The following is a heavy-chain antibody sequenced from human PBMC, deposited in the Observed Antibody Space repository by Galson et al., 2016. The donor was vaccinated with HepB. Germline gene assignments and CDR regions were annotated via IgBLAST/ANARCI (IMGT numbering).Heavy chain of an antibody. CDR3: ARGATGTTFEH. V-gene: IGHV4-39*07. CDR2: IYYSGNT. Sequence: SETLSLTCTASGGSISSSNSHWGWIRQPPGKGLEWIGTIYYSGNTYFNPSLKSRVTISEDTSKNQLSLKLSSVTAADTAVYYCARGATGTTFEHWGQGTLVTVSS. D-gene: IGHD1-26*01. CDR1: GGSISSSNSH. J-gene: IGHJ4*02.